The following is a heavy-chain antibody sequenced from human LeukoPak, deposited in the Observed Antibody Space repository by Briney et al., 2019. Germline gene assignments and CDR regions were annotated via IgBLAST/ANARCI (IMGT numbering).Heavy chain of an antibody. D-gene: IGHD6-6*01. Sequence: SQTLSLTCTVSGGSISSGSYYWSWIRQPAGKGLEWIGRIYTSGSTNYNPSLESRVTISVDTSKNQFSLKLSSVTAADTAVYYCARDHGYSSSSNIYYYYYMDVWGKGTTVTVSS. CDR3: ARDHGYSSSSNIYYYYYMDV. CDR1: GGSISSGSYY. CDR2: IYTSGST. J-gene: IGHJ6*03. V-gene: IGHV4-61*02.